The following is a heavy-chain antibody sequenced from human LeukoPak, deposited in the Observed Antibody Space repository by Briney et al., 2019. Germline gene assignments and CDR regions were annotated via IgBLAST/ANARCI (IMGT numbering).Heavy chain of an antibody. D-gene: IGHD6-13*01. CDR3: ARAGGSSSWYTDY. CDR1: GFTFSSYS. J-gene: IGHJ4*02. CDR2: ITSSGSAI. Sequence: GGSLRLSCAVSGFTFSSYSLNWVRQAPGKGLGWVSHITSSGSAIYYADSVKGRFTISRDTAKNSLYLQMNSLRDEDTAVYYCARAGGSSSWYTDYWGQGTLVTVSS. V-gene: IGHV3-48*02.